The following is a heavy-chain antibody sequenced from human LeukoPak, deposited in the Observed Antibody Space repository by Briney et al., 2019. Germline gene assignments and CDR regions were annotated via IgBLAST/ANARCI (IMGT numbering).Heavy chain of an antibody. Sequence: ASVKVSCKVSGYTLTELSMHWVRQAPGKGLEWMGGFDPEDGETIYAQKFQGRVTMTRNTSISTAYMELSSLRSEDTAVYYCARALVAWGKPLPFDPWGQGTLVTVSS. V-gene: IGHV1-24*01. CDR3: ARALVAWGKPLPFDP. J-gene: IGHJ5*02. D-gene: IGHD6-6*01. CDR1: GYTLTELS. CDR2: FDPEDGET.